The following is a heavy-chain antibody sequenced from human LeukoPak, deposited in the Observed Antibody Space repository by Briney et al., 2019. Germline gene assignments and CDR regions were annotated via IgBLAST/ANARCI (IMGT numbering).Heavy chain of an antibody. Sequence: PGGSLRLSCAASGFTFDDYGMSWVRQAPGEGLEWVSAINWNGGSTGYADSVKGRFTISRDNAKNSLYLQMNSLRAEDTALYYCARSGYSYGTYPYFWFDPWGQGTLVTVSS. J-gene: IGHJ5*02. D-gene: IGHD5-18*01. V-gene: IGHV3-20*04. CDR2: INWNGGST. CDR3: ARSGYSYGTYPYFWFDP. CDR1: GFTFDDYG.